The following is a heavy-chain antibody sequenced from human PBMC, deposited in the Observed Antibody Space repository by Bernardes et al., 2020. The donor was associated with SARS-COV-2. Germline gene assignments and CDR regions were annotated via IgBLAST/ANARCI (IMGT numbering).Heavy chain of an antibody. Sequence: GGSLRLSCAASGFTFSDYYMSWIRQAPGKGLEWVSYISSSSSYTNYADSVKGRFTISRDNAKNSLYLQMNSLRAEDTAVYYCARDRVPAAMWGYYYYMDVWGKGTTVTVSS. CDR2: ISSSSSYT. CDR1: GFTFSDYY. CDR3: ARDRVPAAMWGYYYYMDV. D-gene: IGHD2-2*01. J-gene: IGHJ6*03. V-gene: IGHV3-11*05.